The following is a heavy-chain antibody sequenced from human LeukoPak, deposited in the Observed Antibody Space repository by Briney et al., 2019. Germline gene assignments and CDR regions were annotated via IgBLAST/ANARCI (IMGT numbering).Heavy chain of an antibody. CDR1: GGSISSSSYY. CDR3: ARLPGNRRLRQTTNYYMDV. CDR2: IYYSGST. V-gene: IGHV4-39*01. D-gene: IGHD4-17*01. Sequence: PSETLSLTCTVSGGSISSSSYYWGWIRQPPGKGLEWIGSIYYSGSTYYNPSLKSRVTISVDTSKNQFSLKLSSVTAADTAVYYCARLPGNRRLRQTTNYYMDVWGKGTTVTVSS. J-gene: IGHJ6*03.